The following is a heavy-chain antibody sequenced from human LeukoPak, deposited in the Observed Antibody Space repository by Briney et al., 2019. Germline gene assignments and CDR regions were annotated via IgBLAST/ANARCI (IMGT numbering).Heavy chain of an antibody. CDR3: ARVVGRYYKIDF. CDR1: GGSFSDYY. J-gene: IGHJ4*02. Sequence: PSETLSLTCAVYGGSFSDYYWSWIRQSPGKGLEWIGEIHHSGNTNYKPSFKSRVTISVDTSKNQFSLKLTSVAAADTAVYYCARVVGRYYKIDFWGQGTPVTVSS. D-gene: IGHD1-26*01. V-gene: IGHV4-34*01. CDR2: IHHSGNT.